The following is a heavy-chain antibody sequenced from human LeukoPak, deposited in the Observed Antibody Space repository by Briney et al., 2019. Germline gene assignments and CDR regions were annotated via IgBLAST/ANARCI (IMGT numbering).Heavy chain of an antibody. D-gene: IGHD5-18*01. CDR2: IYYSGTT. CDR1: GGSISSGGFY. Sequence: SETLSLTCTVSGGSISSGGFYWSWIRQHPGKGLEWLGYIYYSGTTYYNPSHKSRVTFSVDTSKNQFSLKLNPVTAADTALYYCARGTTDGYSYGRFDYWGQGTLVTVSS. J-gene: IGHJ4*02. V-gene: IGHV4-31*03. CDR3: ARGTTDGYSYGRFDY.